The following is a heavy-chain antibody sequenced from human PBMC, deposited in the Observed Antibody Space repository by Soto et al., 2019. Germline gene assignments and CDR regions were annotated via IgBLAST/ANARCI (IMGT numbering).Heavy chain of an antibody. J-gene: IGHJ4*02. CDR1: GGSISSSSYY. V-gene: IGHV4-39*01. CDR2: IFYSGST. D-gene: IGHD3-10*01. Sequence: SETLSLTCTVSGGSISSSSYYWGWIRQPPGKGLEWIGSIFYSGSTYYNPSLKSRVTISVDTSKNQFSLKLSSVTAADTAVYYCARHFVAVVIKGWGYWGQGKLVTVSS. CDR3: ARHFVAVVIKGWGY.